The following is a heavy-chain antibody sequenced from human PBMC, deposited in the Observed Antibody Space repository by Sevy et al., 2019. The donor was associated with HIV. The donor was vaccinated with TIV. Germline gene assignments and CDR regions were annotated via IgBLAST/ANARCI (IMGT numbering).Heavy chain of an antibody. CDR3: AKDRVSGTYYTGDFDY. CDR1: GFTFSSYS. D-gene: IGHD3-10*01. V-gene: IGHV3-23*01. Sequence: GGSLKLSCAASGFTFSSYSMNWVRQAPGKGLEWVSVITYSGVNTYYADSVKGRFTISRDNSKNKLYLQMNSLRAEDTAVYYCAKDRVSGTYYTGDFDYWGQGTLVTVSS. CDR2: ITYSGVNT. J-gene: IGHJ4*02.